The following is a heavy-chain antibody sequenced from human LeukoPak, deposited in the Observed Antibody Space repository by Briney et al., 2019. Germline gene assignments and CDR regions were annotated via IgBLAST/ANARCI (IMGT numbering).Heavy chain of an antibody. Sequence: ASVKVSCRASGYTFITLYMHWVRQAHGQGLEWMGIINPSGGSTSYGQKFQGRVSMTRDMSTSTVYMELSSLRSEDTAVYYCARGGIVPTGILSGDWQKYDPYDIWGQGTMVTVSS. J-gene: IGHJ3*02. V-gene: IGHV1-46*01. CDR2: INPSGGST. CDR1: GYTFITLY. CDR3: ARGGIVPTGILSGDWQKYDPYDI. D-gene: IGHD2-2*01.